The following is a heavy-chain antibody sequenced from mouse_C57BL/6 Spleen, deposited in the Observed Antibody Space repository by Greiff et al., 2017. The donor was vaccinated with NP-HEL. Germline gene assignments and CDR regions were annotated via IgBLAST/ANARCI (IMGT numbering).Heavy chain of an antibody. CDR1: GYTFTSYW. V-gene: IGHV1-7*01. J-gene: IGHJ2*01. CDR2: INPSSGYT. Sequence: QVQLQQSGAELAKPGASVKLSCKASGYTFTSYWMHWVKQRPGQGLEWIGYINPSSGYTKYNQKFKDKATLTADKSSSTAYMQLSSLTYEDSAVYYCARSKGYYDYDETVYYFDYWGQGTTLTVSS. D-gene: IGHD2-4*01. CDR3: ARSKGYYDYDETVYYFDY.